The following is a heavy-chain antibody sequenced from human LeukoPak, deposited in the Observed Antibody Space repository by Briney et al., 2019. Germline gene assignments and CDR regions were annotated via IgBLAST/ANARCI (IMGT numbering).Heavy chain of an antibody. D-gene: IGHD2-21*02. CDR2: IKQDGSEK. CDR3: AREPRSKGGDWGDFDY. CDR1: GFTFSTYW. V-gene: IGHV3-7*01. Sequence: GGSLRLSCAASGFTFSTYWMSWVRQAPGKGLEWVANIKQDGSEKYYMDSVKGRFTISRDNARNSLNLQMNSLRAEDTAVYYCAREPRSKGGDWGDFDYWGQGTLVTVSS. J-gene: IGHJ4*02.